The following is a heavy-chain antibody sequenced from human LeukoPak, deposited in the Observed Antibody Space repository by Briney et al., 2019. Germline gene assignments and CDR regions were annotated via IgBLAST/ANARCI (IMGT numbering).Heavy chain of an antibody. CDR2: ISGSGGST. CDR1: GFTFSSYA. Sequence: GGSLRLSCAASGFTFSSYAISWVRQAPGKGLEWVSAISGSGGSTYYADSVKGRFTISRDNSKNTLYLQMNSLRAEDTAVYYCAKDYYDSSGYYHAYWGQGTLVTVSS. V-gene: IGHV3-23*01. CDR3: AKDYYDSSGYYHAY. D-gene: IGHD3-22*01. J-gene: IGHJ4*02.